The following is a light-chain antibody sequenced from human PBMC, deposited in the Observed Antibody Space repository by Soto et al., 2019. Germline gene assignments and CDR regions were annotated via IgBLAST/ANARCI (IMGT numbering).Light chain of an antibody. CDR3: QQYGSSPPVT. J-gene: IGKJ1*01. V-gene: IGKV3-20*01. CDR2: GAS. CDR1: QSVSSSY. Sequence: EIGLTQSPGTLSLSPGERATLSCRASQSVSSSYLAWYQQKPGQAPRLLIYGASSRATGIPDRFSGSGSGTDFTLTISRLELEDFAVYYCQQYGSSPPVTFGQGTKVEIK.